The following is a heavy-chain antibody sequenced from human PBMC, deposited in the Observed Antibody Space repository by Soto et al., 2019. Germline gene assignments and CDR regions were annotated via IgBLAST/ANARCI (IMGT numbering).Heavy chain of an antibody. CDR1: GFTFSSYS. J-gene: IGHJ6*03. CDR2: ISSSSSYI. Sequence: GGSLRLYCAASGFTFSSYSMNWVRQAPGKGLEWVSSISSSSSYIYYADSVKGRFTISRDNAKNSLYLQMNSLRAEDTAVYYCARYSGSYYYYYYMDVWGKGTTVTVSS. CDR3: ARYSGSYYYYYYMDV. D-gene: IGHD1-26*01. V-gene: IGHV3-21*01.